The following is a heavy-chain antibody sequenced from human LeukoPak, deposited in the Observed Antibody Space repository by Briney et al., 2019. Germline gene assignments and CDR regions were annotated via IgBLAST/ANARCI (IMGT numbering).Heavy chain of an antibody. V-gene: IGHV3-66*01. Sequence: GGSLRLSCAASGFTVSSNYMSWVRQAPGKGLEWVSVIYSGGSTYYADSVKGRFTISRDNSKNTLYLQMNSLRAEDTAVYYYARDQYYDSSGYSFGDYWGQGTLVTVSS. J-gene: IGHJ4*02. CDR2: IYSGGST. D-gene: IGHD3-22*01. CDR3: ARDQYYDSSGYSFGDY. CDR1: GFTVSSNY.